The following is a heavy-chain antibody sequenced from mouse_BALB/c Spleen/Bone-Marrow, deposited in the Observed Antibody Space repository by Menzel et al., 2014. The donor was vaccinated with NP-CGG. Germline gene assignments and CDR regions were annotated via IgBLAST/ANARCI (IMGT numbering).Heavy chain of an antibody. CDR1: GYTFTYYT. J-gene: IGHJ4*01. D-gene: IGHD2-1*01. Sequence: VKLMESGAELARPGASVKMSCKASGYTFTYYTMHWVKQRPGQGLEWIGYINPSSGYTNYNQKFKDKATLTADKSSSTAYMQLSSLTSDDSTVYYCARGGNYPYYAMDSWGQGTSVTVSS. CDR2: INPSSGYT. V-gene: IGHV1-4*01. CDR3: ARGGNYPYYAMDS.